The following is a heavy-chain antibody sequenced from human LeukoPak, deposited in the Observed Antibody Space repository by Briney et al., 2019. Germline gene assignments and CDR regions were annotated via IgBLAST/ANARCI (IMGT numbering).Heavy chain of an antibody. Sequence: ASVKVSCKVSGYTFTTYAMHWVRQAPGQRLEWMGWINAGNGNTKYSQEFQGRVTMTRDTSTSTVYMELSSLRSEDTAVYYCARAQDDGYNSGYYFDYWGQGTLVTVSS. CDR3: ARAQDDGYNSGYYFDY. D-gene: IGHD5-24*01. V-gene: IGHV1-3*03. CDR2: INAGNGNT. J-gene: IGHJ4*02. CDR1: GYTFTTYA.